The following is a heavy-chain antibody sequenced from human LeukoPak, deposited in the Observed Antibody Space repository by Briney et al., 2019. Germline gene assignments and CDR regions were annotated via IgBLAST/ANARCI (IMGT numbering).Heavy chain of an antibody. D-gene: IGHD5-24*01. CDR2: IYHSGST. Sequence: PSETLSLTCTVSGYSISSGYYWGWIRQPPGKGLEWIGSIYHSGSTYYNPSLKSRVTISVDTSKNQFSLKLSSVTAADTAVYYCARDVRRWLQLSYYYYMDVWGKGTTVTVSS. CDR1: GYSISSGYY. J-gene: IGHJ6*03. CDR3: ARDVRRWLQLSYYYYMDV. V-gene: IGHV4-38-2*02.